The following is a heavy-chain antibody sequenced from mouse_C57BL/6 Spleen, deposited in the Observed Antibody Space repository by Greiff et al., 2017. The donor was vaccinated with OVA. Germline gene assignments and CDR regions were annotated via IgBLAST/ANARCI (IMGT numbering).Heavy chain of an antibody. CDR2: INPNNGGT. CDR1: GYTFTDYY. D-gene: IGHD2-2*01. CDR3: AREGYGYDVGAY. V-gene: IGHV1-26*01. J-gene: IGHJ3*01. Sequence: VQLQQSGPELVKPGASVKISCKASGYTFTDYYMNWVKQSHGKSLEWIGDINPNNGGTSYNQKFKGKATLTVDKSSSTAYMELRSLTSEDSAVYYCAREGYGYDVGAYWGQGTLVTVSA.